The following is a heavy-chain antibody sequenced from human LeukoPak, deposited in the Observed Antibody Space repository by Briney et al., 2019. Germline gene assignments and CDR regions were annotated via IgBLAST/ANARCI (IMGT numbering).Heavy chain of an antibody. V-gene: IGHV1-18*01. J-gene: IGHJ4*02. CDR3: ATSRGYSGSYYY. D-gene: IGHD1-26*01. CDR1: GYTCTSYG. CDR2: ISAYNGNT. Sequence: ASVKDSCKASGYTCTSYGISWVRQPPGQELEWMGWISAYNGNTNYAQKLQGRVTMTTDTSTSTAYIELRSLRSDDTAVYYCATSRGYSGSYYYWGEGTLVTVSS.